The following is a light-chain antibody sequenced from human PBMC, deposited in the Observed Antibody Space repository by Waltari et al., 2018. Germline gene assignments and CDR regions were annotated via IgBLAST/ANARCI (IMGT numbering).Light chain of an antibody. V-gene: IGLV1-51*01. CDR1: SSHVGHNY. J-gene: IGLJ3*02. CDR3: GAWDSWLSVWV. CDR2: DNH. Sequence: QSVLTQPPSVSAAPGQKVTISCSALSSHVGHNYVSWYQQVPGTAPKILIDDNHKRPSGIPDRFSGSKSGMSATLVITGLQTGDEADYYCGAWDSWLSVWVFGGGTKLTVL.